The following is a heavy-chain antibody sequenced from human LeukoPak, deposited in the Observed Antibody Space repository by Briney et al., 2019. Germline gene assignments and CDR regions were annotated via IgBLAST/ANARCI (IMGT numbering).Heavy chain of an antibody. CDR2: INPNSGGT. Sequence: ASVKVSCKASGYTFTGYYMHWVRQAPGQGLEWMGWINPNSGGTNYAQKFQGRVTMTRDTSISTAYMELRSLRSGDTAVYYCARDEAGQWLPRAFDIWGQGTMVTVSS. J-gene: IGHJ3*02. D-gene: IGHD6-19*01. CDR3: ARDEAGQWLPRAFDI. CDR1: GYTFTGYY. V-gene: IGHV1-2*02.